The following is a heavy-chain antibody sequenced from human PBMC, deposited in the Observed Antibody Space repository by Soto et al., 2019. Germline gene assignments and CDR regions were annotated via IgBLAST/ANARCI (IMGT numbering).Heavy chain of an antibody. V-gene: IGHV3-74*01. D-gene: IGHD2-8*02. CDR3: AKEPYGGVPFDY. CDR1: GFTFSNSW. CDR2: INIDGSST. Sequence: EVQLVESGGDLVQPGGSLRLSCAASGFTFSNSWMHWVRQAPGEGLMWLSRINIDGSSTYYADSVKGRFTISRDNAKNTLYLQMNSLRVDDTAIYYCAKEPYGGVPFDYWGQGTVVTVSS. J-gene: IGHJ4*02.